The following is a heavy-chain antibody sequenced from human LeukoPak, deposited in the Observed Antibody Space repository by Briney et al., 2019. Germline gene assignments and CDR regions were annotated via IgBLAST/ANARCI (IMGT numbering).Heavy chain of an antibody. Sequence: PSETLSLTCAVYGGSFSGYYWSWIRQPPGKGLEWIGEINHSGSTNYNPSLKSRVTISVDTSKNQFSLKLGSVTAADTAVYYCARGVRRGRWFDPWGQGTLVTVSS. CDR2: INHSGST. CDR3: ARGVRRGRWFDP. CDR1: GGSFSGYY. J-gene: IGHJ5*02. V-gene: IGHV4-34*01.